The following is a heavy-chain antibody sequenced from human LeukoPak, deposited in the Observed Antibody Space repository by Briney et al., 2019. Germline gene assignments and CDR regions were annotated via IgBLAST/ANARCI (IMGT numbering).Heavy chain of an antibody. J-gene: IGHJ4*02. V-gene: IGHV3-9*01. CDR3: ARGLGATTWFPFDY. Sequence: GGSLRLSCAASGFTFDDYAMFWVRQAPGKGLEWVSGISWNSGNIGYADFVKGRFSISRDNAKNSLYLRMNSLRAEDTALYYCARGLGATTWFPFDYWGQGTLVTVSS. CDR1: GFTFDDYA. CDR2: ISWNSGNI. D-gene: IGHD1-26*01.